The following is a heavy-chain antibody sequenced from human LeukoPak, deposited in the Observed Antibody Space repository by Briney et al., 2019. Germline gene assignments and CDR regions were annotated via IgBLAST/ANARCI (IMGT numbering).Heavy chain of an antibody. CDR1: GFTFSSYA. CDR2: ISYDGNNE. D-gene: IGHD6-19*01. Sequence: GRSLRLSCAASGFTFSSYAMHWVRQAPGKGLEWVTIISYDGNNEYYADSVKGRFTISRDNSKNTLYLQMNSLRAEDTAVYYCARVSGWYRGGSDYWGQGTLVTVSS. CDR3: ARVSGWYRGGSDY. J-gene: IGHJ4*02. V-gene: IGHV3-30*04.